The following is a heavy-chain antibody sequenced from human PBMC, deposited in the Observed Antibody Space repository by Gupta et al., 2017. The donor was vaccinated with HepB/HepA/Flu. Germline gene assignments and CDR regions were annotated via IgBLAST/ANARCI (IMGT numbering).Heavy chain of an antibody. V-gene: IGHV3-23*01. J-gene: IGHJ4*02. D-gene: IGHD6-19*01. CDR3: AHSTVWYTNFFEH. Sequence: EVQLLESGGGLVQPGGSLRLSCAASGFTFSNYVMNWVRQAPGKGLEWVSTISYSVDTTYYADSVKGRFTISRDNSKNTLYLQMNSLRAEDTAVYYCAHSTVWYTNFFEHWGQGTLVTVSS. CDR1: GFTFSNYV. CDR2: ISYSVDTT.